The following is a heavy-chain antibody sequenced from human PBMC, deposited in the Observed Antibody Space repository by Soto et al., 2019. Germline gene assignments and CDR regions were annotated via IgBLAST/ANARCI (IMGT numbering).Heavy chain of an antibody. J-gene: IGHJ4*02. Sequence: PSETLSLTCAVSGGSISSGGYFWSWIRQPPGKGLEWIGYINHSGSTNYNPSLKSRVTISVDTSKNQFSLKLSSVTAADTAVYYCARGNPPSGSYYLLGSRAPNYWGQGTLVTVSS. V-gene: IGHV4-30-2*01. CDR3: ARGNPPSGSYYLLGSRAPNY. CDR1: GGSISSGGYF. CDR2: INHSGST. D-gene: IGHD3-10*01.